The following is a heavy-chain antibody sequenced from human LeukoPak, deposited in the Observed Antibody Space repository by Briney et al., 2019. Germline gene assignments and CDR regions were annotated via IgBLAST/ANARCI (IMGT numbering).Heavy chain of an antibody. V-gene: IGHV4-59*08. Sequence: PSETLSLTCTVSGASISAYSWSWIRQPPGKGLEWIGCIHYSGNTHCNPSLESRVTLSVDTSKNQFSLKLSSVTAADTAVYYFARHGRESRYFDWLLYYIDHWGQGALVTVSS. CDR2: IHYSGNT. J-gene: IGHJ4*02. CDR1: GASISAYS. CDR3: ARHGRESRYFDWLLYYIDH. D-gene: IGHD3-9*01.